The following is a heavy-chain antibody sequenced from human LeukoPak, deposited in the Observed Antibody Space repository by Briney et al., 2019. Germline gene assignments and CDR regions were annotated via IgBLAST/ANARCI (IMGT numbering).Heavy chain of an antibody. CDR1: GFTFSRHG. Sequence: AGSLRLSCAASGFTFSRHGMNWVRQAPGKGLEWVSFIDTTSSYIYYADSMKGRFTISRDNAKNSLYLEMNSLRAEDTAVYYCARGRSITILRGVAISDGFDMWGQGTMVIVSS. J-gene: IGHJ3*02. D-gene: IGHD3-10*01. V-gene: IGHV3-21*05. CDR2: IDTTSSYI. CDR3: ARGRSITILRGVAISDGFDM.